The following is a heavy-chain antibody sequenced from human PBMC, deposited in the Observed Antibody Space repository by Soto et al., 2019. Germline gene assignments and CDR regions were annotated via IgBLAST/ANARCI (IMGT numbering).Heavy chain of an antibody. CDR2: ISSSSSYI. V-gene: IGHV3-21*01. Sequence: EVQLVESGGGLVKPGGSLRLSCAASGFTFSSYSMNWVRQAPGKGLEWVSSISSSSSYIYYADSVKGRFTISRDNAKNSLYLQMNSLRAEDTAVYYCARAPGVRFLEWLSQASDAWYFDLWGRGTLVTVSS. J-gene: IGHJ2*01. CDR3: ARAPGVRFLEWLSQASDAWYFDL. CDR1: GFTFSSYS. D-gene: IGHD3-3*01.